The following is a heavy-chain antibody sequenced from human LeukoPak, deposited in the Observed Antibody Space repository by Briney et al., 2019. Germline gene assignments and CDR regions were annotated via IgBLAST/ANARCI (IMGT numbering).Heavy chain of an antibody. D-gene: IGHD4-17*01. CDR3: AKDDAYTVSSYYFDY. Sequence: GRSLRLSCAASGFTFDDYAMQWARQAPGKGLEWVSGISWNSGSIGYADSVKGRFTISRDNAKNSLYLQMNSLRAEDTALYYCAKDDAYTVSSYYFDYWGQGTLVTVSS. J-gene: IGHJ4*02. V-gene: IGHV3-9*01. CDR2: ISWNSGSI. CDR1: GFTFDDYA.